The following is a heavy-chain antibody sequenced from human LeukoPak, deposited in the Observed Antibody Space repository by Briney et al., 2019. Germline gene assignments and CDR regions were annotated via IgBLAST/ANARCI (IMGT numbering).Heavy chain of an antibody. D-gene: IGHD2-21*02. CDR1: GGSISSYY. J-gene: IGHJ4*02. CDR3: AKDFVVVPGNVNYFDY. Sequence: SETLSLTCTVSGGSISSYYWSWIRQPAGKGLEWIGRIYTSGSTNYNPSLKSRVTMSVDTSKNQFSLKLSSVAAADTAVYYCAKDFVVVPGNVNYFDYWGQGTLVTVSS. V-gene: IGHV4-4*07. CDR2: IYTSGST.